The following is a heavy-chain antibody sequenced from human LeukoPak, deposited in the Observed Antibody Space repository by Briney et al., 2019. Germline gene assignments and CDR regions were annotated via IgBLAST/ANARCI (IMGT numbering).Heavy chain of an antibody. CDR2: IYHSGST. CDR1: GGSISSSNW. V-gene: IGHV4-4*02. D-gene: IGHD3-3*01. Sequence: PSETLSLTCAVSGGSISSSNWWSWVRQPPGKGPEWIGEIYHSGSTNYNSSLKSRVTISVDKSRNQFSLKLSSVTAADTAVYYCARAYYDFWSGPFDYWGQGTLVTVSS. CDR3: ARAYYDFWSGPFDY. J-gene: IGHJ4*02.